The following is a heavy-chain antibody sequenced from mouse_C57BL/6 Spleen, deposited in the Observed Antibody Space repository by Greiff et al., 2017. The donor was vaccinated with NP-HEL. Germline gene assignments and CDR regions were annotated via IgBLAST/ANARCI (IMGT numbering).Heavy chain of an antibody. CDR2: ISSGSSTI. J-gene: IGHJ4*01. CDR1: GFTFSDYG. D-gene: IGHD2-12*01. CDR3: ARGSYSNCAMDY. V-gene: IGHV5-17*01. Sequence: EVKLMESGGGLVKPGGSLKLSCAASGFTFSDYGMHWVRQAPAKGLEWVAYISSGSSTIYYADTVKGRFTISRDNAKNTLFLQMTSLRSEDTAMYYCARGSYSNCAMDYWGQGTSVTVSS.